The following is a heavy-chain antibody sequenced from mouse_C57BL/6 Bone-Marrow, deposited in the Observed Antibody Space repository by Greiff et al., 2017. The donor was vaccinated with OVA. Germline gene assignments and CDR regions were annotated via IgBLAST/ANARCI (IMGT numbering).Heavy chain of an antibody. J-gene: IGHJ3*01. CDR3: ARPESVVGSWFAY. CDR2: INPDSSTI. Sequence: EVKLLESGGGLVQPGGSLKLSCAASGIDFSRYWMSWVRRAPGKGLEWIGEINPDSSTINYAPSLKDKFIISRDNAKNTLYLQMSKVRSEDTALYYCARPESVVGSWFAYWGQGTLVTVSA. V-gene: IGHV4-1*01. D-gene: IGHD1-1*01. CDR1: GIDFSRYW.